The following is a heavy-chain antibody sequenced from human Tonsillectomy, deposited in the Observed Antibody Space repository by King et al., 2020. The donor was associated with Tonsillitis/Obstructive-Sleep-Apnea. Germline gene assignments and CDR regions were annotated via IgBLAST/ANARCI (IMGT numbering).Heavy chain of an antibody. CDR1: GFTFSSYG. CDR2: IWYDGSNK. D-gene: IGHD3-3*01. Sequence: VQLVESGGGVVQPGRSLRLSCAASGFTFSSYGMHWVRQAPGKGLEWVAVIWYDGSNKYYADSVMGRFTISRDNSKNTLSLQMNSLRAEDTAVYYCAREMVTIFGVVRTESGFDYWGQGTLVTVSS. CDR3: AREMVTIFGVVRTESGFDY. V-gene: IGHV3-33*01. J-gene: IGHJ4*02.